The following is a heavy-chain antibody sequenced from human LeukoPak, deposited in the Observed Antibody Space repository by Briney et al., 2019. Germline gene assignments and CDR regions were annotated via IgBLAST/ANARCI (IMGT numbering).Heavy chain of an antibody. D-gene: IGHD6-13*01. V-gene: IGHV3-23*01. Sequence: GGSLRLSCAASGFTFSLYAMTWVRQAPGKGLEWVSGTNDSGGSTYYADSVKGRFTISRDNSKNTLYLQMNSLRAEDTAVYYCAKMSSSWTYYYGMDVWGQGTTVTVSS. CDR2: TNDSGGST. CDR3: AKMSSSWTYYYGMDV. J-gene: IGHJ6*02. CDR1: GFTFSLYA.